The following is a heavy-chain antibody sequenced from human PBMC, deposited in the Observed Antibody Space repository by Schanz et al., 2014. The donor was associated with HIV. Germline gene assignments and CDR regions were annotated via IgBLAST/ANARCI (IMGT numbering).Heavy chain of an antibody. D-gene: IGHD3-22*01. CDR1: GFTFDSYG. J-gene: IGHJ6*02. CDR3: AKDRNYYDDRYIGKGNYYYYYGLDV. V-gene: IGHV3-30*18. Sequence: QVQLVESGGGVVQPGRSLRLSCAASGFTFDSYGIHWVRQAPGKGLEWVAVISYDGTNKKFADSVKGRFTISRDNSKKTLYLQMKSLRPEDTAVYYCAKDRNYYDDRYIGKGNYYYYYGLDVWGQGTTVTVSS. CDR2: ISYDGTNK.